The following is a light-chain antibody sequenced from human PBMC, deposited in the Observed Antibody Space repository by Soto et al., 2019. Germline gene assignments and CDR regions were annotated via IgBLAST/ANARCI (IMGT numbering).Light chain of an antibody. CDR2: GAS. V-gene: IGKV3-15*01. J-gene: IGKJ4*01. CDR1: QSVSSN. CDR3: QKYNNWPPLT. Sequence: EIVMTQSPATLYVSPGDRATLSCRARQSVSSNLAWYQQKPGQAPRLLIYGASTRATGIPARFSGSGSGTEFTLTISSLQSEDFAVYYCQKYNNWPPLTFGGGTKVEIK.